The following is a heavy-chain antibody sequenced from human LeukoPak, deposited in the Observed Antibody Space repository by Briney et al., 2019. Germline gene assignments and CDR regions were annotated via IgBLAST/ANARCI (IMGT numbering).Heavy chain of an antibody. Sequence: PSETLSLTCTVSGGSISSYYWSWIRQPPGKGLEWIGYIYYSGSTNYNPSLKSRVTISVDTSKNQFSLKLSSVTAADTAVYYCAREHGDYFDYWGQGTLVTVSS. D-gene: IGHD4-17*01. CDR3: AREHGDYFDY. J-gene: IGHJ4*02. V-gene: IGHV4-59*01. CDR2: IYYSGST. CDR1: GGSISSYY.